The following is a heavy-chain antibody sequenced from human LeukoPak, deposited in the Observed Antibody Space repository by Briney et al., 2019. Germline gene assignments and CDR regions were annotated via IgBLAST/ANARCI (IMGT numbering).Heavy chain of an antibody. CDR2: IYYSGST. D-gene: IGHD2-21*02. CDR3: ARSDGAFDP. CDR1: GGSISSYY. V-gene: IGHV4-59*01. J-gene: IGHJ5*02. Sequence: SETLSLTCTVSGGSISSYYWSWIRQPPGKGLEWIGYIYYSGSTNYNPSLKGRVSISVDTSKNQISLNLSSVTAADTAVYYCARSDGAFDPWGQGTLVTVSS.